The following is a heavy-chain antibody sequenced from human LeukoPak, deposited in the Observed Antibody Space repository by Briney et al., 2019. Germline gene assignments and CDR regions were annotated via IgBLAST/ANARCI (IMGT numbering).Heavy chain of an antibody. CDR2: IYYSGST. CDR1: GGSVSSGSYY. V-gene: IGHV4-61*01. D-gene: IGHD6-19*01. Sequence: SETLSLTCTVSGGSVSSGSYYWSWIRQPPGKGLEWIGYIYYSGSTNYDPSLKSRVTISVDTSKNQFSLKLSSVTAADTAVYYCARARSSGWFNWFDPWGQGTLVTVSS. CDR3: ARARSSGWFNWFDP. J-gene: IGHJ5*02.